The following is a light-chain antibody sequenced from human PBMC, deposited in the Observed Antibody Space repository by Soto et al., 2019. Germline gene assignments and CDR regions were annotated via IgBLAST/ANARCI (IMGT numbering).Light chain of an antibody. CDR1: QGISNY. Sequence: DIQMTQSPSSLSASVGDRVTITFRASQGISNYVAWYQQQPGKVPKLLIYVASTLQSGVPSRFSRSGSGTDFTLTISSLQPEDVATYDCQKYNSAPWTFGQGTKVEIK. V-gene: IGKV1-27*01. CDR2: VAS. J-gene: IGKJ1*01. CDR3: QKYNSAPWT.